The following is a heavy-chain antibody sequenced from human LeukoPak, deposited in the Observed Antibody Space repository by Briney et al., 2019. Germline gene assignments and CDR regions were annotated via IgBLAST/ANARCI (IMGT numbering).Heavy chain of an antibody. Sequence: SETPSLTCAVYGGSFSGYYWSWIRQPPGKGLEWIGEINHSGSTNYNPSLKSRVTISVDTSKNQFSLKLSSVTAADTAVYYCARLVGGYYFDYWGQGTLVTVSS. CDR1: GGSFSGYY. J-gene: IGHJ4*02. V-gene: IGHV4-34*01. CDR3: ARLVGGYYFDY. CDR2: INHSGST. D-gene: IGHD3-10*01.